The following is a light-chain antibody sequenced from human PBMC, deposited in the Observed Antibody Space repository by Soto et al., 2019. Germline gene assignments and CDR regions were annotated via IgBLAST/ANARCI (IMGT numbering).Light chain of an antibody. Sequence: QSVLTQPPSVSAAPGQKITVSCSGSSSNIGNNYVSWYQKLPGTAPKLLIYENNKRPSGIPDRFSGSLSGTSATLGITGLQTGDEADYYCGTWDSSLSAVVFGGGTKLIVL. V-gene: IGLV1-51*02. CDR2: ENN. CDR1: SSNIGNNY. CDR3: GTWDSSLSAVV. J-gene: IGLJ2*01.